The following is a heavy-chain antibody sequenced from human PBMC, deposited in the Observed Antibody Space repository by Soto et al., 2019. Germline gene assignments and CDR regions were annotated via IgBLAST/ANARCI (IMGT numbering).Heavy chain of an antibody. D-gene: IGHD6-13*01. CDR3: GRGPSPRAPAGGTPYYYARDV. V-gene: IGHV1-8*02. J-gene: IGHJ6*02. CDR2: MNPINGAA. Sequence: DSVKVSCKASGYDFTAYDINWVRQASGQGLEWMGWMNPINGAAGSARRFQGRASMTRNTATGTAYLELTNLRSDDTAVYFCGRGPSPRAPAGGTPYYYARDVWG. CDR1: GYDFTAYD.